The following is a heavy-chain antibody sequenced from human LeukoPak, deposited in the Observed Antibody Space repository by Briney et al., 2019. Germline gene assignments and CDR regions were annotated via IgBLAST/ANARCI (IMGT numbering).Heavy chain of an antibody. CDR2: INHSGST. V-gene: IGHV4-34*01. Sequence: SETLSLTCTVSGGSISSYYWNWIRQPPGKGLEWIGEINHSGSTNYNPSLKSRVTISVDTSKNQFSLKLSSVTAADTAVYYCARVAMVRGPYYFDYWGQGTLVTVSS. J-gene: IGHJ4*02. D-gene: IGHD3-10*01. CDR1: GGSISSYY. CDR3: ARVAMVRGPYYFDY.